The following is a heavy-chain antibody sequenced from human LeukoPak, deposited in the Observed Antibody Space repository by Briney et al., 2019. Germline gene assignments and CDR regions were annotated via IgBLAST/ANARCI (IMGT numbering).Heavy chain of an antibody. J-gene: IGHJ4*02. Sequence: SGPTLVNPTQTLTLTCTFSGFSLSTSGVGVGWIRQPPGKALEWLALIYWNDDKRYSPSLKGRLTITKDTSKNQVVLTMTNMDPVDTATYYCANMITFGGVIVPVGFDYWGQGTLVTVSS. V-gene: IGHV2-5*01. CDR1: GFSLSTSGVG. CDR2: IYWNDDK. D-gene: IGHD3-16*02. CDR3: ANMITFGGVIVPVGFDY.